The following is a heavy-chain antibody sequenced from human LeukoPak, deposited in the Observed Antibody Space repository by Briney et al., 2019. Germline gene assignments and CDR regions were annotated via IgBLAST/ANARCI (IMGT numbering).Heavy chain of an antibody. D-gene: IGHD2-2*01. V-gene: IGHV4-34*01. CDR1: GGSFSGYY. J-gene: IGHJ6*02. CDR3: ARGLVVPAYYEYYGMDV. Sequence: SETLSLTCAVYGGSFSGYYWSWIRQPPGKGLEWIGEINHSGSTNYNPSLKSRVTISVDTSKNQFSLKLSSVTAADTAVYYCARGLVVPAYYEYYGMDVWGQGTTVTVSS. CDR2: INHSGST.